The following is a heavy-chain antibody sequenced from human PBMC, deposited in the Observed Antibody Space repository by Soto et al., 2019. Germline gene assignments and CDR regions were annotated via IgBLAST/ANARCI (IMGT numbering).Heavy chain of an antibody. D-gene: IGHD2-8*01. CDR1: GYSFTSYG. CDR3: ARDKMVNSGDWFAL. CDR2: ISGYNGKT. V-gene: IGHV1-18*01. Sequence: QVHLVQSGAEVKKPGASVQVSCKASGYSFTSYGISWVRQAAGQGLEWMAWISGYNGKTRFAPKYQGRLTMTIDTSTSTAYMDLRSLRSDDAAMDYCARDKMVNSGDWFALWGQGTLVPVSS. J-gene: IGHJ5*02.